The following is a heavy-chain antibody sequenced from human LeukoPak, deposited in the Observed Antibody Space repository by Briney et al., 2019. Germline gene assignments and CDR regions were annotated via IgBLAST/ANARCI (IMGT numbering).Heavy chain of an antibody. CDR1: GYSFTSYW. D-gene: IGHD6-13*01. CDR2: IYPADSDT. CDR3: ARSEVAAAGPYYKYYYGMDA. J-gene: IGHJ6*02. Sequence: GESLKISCQGSGYSFTSYWVGWVRQMPGKGLEWMGIIYPADSDTRYSPSFQGQVTISADTSTSTAYLQWSRLKASDTAMYYCARSEVAAAGPYYKYYYGMDAWGQGTIVTVSS. V-gene: IGHV5-51*01.